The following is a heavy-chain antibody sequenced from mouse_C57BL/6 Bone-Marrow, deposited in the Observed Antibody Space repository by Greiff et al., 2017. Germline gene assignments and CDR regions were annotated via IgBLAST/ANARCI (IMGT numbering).Heavy chain of an antibody. CDR1: GYTFTTYP. J-gene: IGHJ2*01. Sequence: QVQLKQSGAELVKPGASVKMSCKASGYTFTTYPIEWMKQNHGKSLEWIGNFHPYNDDTKYNEKFKGKATLTVEKSSSTVYLELSRFTSYDSAVYYCARTDYSNRGYFDYWGQGTTLTVSS. CDR2: FHPYNDDT. CDR3: ARTDYSNRGYFDY. D-gene: IGHD2-5*01. V-gene: IGHV1-47*01.